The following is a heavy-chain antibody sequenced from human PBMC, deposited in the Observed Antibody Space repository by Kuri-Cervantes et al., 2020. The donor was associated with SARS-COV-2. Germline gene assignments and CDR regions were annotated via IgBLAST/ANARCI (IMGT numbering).Heavy chain of an antibody. Sequence: ASVKVSCKASGYTFTGYYMHWVRQAPGQGLEWMGWINPNSGGTNYAQKFQGRVTMTRDTSTSTAYMELSRLRSDDTAVYYCARPMYSGSYYGGWGTFDYWGQGTLVTVSS. CDR1: GYTFTGYY. CDR3: ARPMYSGSYYGGWGTFDY. V-gene: IGHV1-2*02. D-gene: IGHD1-26*01. CDR2: INPNSGGT. J-gene: IGHJ4*02.